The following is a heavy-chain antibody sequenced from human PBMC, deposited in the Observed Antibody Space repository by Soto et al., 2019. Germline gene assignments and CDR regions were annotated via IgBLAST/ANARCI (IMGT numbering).Heavy chain of an antibody. Sequence: QLQLQESGPGLVKPSETLSLTCFVSGGSISSNNYYWGWIRQPLGKGLRWIGSMSYSRSTYYNPSLKSRVTLAADPSKTQFALKLTSVPAADAAVYYCASQLRPTTWGGGYVDYWWQGRLVCVSS. CDR1: GGSISSNNYY. D-gene: IGHD3-16*01. CDR2: MSYSRST. V-gene: IGHV4-39*01. J-gene: IGHJ4*02. CDR3: ASQLRPTTWGGGYVDY.